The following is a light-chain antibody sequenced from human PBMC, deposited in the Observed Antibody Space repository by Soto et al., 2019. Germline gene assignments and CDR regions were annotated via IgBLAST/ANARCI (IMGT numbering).Light chain of an antibody. CDR1: SSDVGGYNY. CDR2: AVT. Sequence: QSVLTQPASVSGSPGQSITISCTGTSSDVGGYNYVSWYQQHPGKAPKLMIYAVTDRPSGVSSRFSGSKSGNTASLTISGLQSEYEADYYCSSYTSSSTLFGTGTKATV. J-gene: IGLJ1*01. V-gene: IGLV2-14*01. CDR3: SSYTSSSTL.